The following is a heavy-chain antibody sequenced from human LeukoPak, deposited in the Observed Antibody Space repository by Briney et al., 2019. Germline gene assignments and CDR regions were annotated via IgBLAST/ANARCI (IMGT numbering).Heavy chain of an antibody. V-gene: IGHV1-69*13. CDR1: GGTFSSDA. CDR2: IIPIFGTA. J-gene: IGHJ6*02. Sequence: GASVKVSCKASGGTFSSDAISWVRQAPGQGLEWMGGIIPIFGTANYAQKFQGRVTITADESTSIAYMELSSLRSEDTAVYYCARAFQGDYYYYYGMDVWGQGTTVTVSS. CDR3: ARAFQGDYYYYYGMDV.